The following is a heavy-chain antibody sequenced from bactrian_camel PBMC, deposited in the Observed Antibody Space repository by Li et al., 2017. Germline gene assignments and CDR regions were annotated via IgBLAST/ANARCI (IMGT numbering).Heavy chain of an antibody. CDR2: LAKDGRK. CDR3: AADENHCYLEYEYKI. CDR1: GATFSAYS. Sequence: HVQLVESGGGSVQPGGSLRLSCRVSGATFSAYSMAWFRQTPGNEREGVATLAKDGRKNYPDSMKDRFLTSKDNAKNTLYLRMNSLKPEDTDMYYCAADENHCYLEYEYKIWGQGTQVTVS. J-gene: IGHJ4*01. V-gene: IGHV3S53*01.